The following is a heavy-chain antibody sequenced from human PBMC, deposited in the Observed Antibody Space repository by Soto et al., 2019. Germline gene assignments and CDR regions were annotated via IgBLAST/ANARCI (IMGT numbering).Heavy chain of an antibody. J-gene: IGHJ4*01. CDR3: SITRHYHGAAFDS. CDR1: AFTFTNYY. D-gene: IGHD3-10*01. Sequence: PGESLQISCNGSAFTFTNYYIGWVRQMPGKGLEWMGIIYPGDSETTYSPSFQGQVTFSVDKSLNIAYLQWSSLKASDTAIYYCSITRHYHGAAFDSWGHGTLVTVSS. CDR2: IYPGDSET. V-gene: IGHV5-51*01.